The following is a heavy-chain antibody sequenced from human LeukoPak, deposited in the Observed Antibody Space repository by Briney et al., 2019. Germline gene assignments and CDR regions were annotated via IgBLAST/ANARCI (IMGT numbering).Heavy chain of an antibody. CDR3: ARPRGCNSGRCNNFDY. V-gene: IGHV3-30*04. CDR1: GFIFTGHA. J-gene: IGHJ4*02. CDR2: ISYDGSNA. Sequence: PGGSLRLSCAASGFIFTGHAMHWVRQAPGKGLEWVAVISYDGSNAYYTDSVKGRFIIPRDNSKNTLYLQLNSLTSEDTAVYYCARPRGCNSGRCNNFDYWGQGTLVTVSS. D-gene: IGHD2-8*01.